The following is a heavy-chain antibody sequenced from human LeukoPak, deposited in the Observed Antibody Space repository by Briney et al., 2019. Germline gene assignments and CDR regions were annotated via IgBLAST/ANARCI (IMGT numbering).Heavy chain of an antibody. CDR3: ARRAVAYSHPYDY. CDR2: ISYDGSNK. D-gene: IGHD3-16*01. Sequence: GGSLSLSCAVSGFTSSSFAIHWVRRAAGKGLGGGAGISYDGSNKYYTDSGKGRLAIPRDHSNNTLYLQMNTLRAEDTAVYYCARRAVAYSHPYDYWGQGTLVTVSS. J-gene: IGHJ4*02. V-gene: IGHV3-30*09. CDR1: GFTSSSFA.